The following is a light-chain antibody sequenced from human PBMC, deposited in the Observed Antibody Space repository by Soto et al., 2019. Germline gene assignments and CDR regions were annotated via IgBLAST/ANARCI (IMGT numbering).Light chain of an antibody. CDR1: QSVSSNN. Sequence: EIVLTQSPGPLSLSPGERATLSCRASQSVSSNNLAWYQQKPGQAPRLLIFGASSRATGIPDRFSGSGSGTDFTLTISRLEPEDFAVYSCQQYGRSPYTFGQGTKLEIK. CDR3: QQYGRSPYT. J-gene: IGKJ2*01. V-gene: IGKV3-20*01. CDR2: GAS.